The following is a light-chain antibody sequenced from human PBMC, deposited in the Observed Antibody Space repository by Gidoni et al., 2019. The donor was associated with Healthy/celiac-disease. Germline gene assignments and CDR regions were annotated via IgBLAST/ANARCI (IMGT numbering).Light chain of an antibody. J-gene: IGKJ1*01. CDR2: AAS. V-gene: IGKV1-8*01. CDR1: QGISSY. Sequence: AIRMTQYPSSLSASTGDRVTITCRASQGISSYLAWYQQKPGKAPKLLIYAASTLQSGVPSRFSGSGSGTDFTLTISCLQSEDFATYYCQPYYRYPITFGHGTKVEI. CDR3: QPYYRYPIT.